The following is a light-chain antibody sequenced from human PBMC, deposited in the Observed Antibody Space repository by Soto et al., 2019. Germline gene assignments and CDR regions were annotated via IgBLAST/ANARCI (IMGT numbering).Light chain of an antibody. J-gene: IGKJ1*01. Sequence: EFVLTQSPGTLSLSPGERATLSCRASQTVRNNYLAWYQQKPGQAPRLLIYDASSRATGIPDRFSGSGSGTDFTLTISRLDPEDSAVYYCQQYGSSAWTFGQGTKVDI. CDR1: QTVRNNY. CDR3: QQYGSSAWT. CDR2: DAS. V-gene: IGKV3-20*01.